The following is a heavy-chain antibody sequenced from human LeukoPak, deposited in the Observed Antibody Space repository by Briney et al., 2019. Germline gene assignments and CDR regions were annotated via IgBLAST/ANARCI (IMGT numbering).Heavy chain of an antibody. D-gene: IGHD3-10*01. V-gene: IGHV4-34*01. J-gene: IGHJ5*02. CDR1: GGSFSGYY. CDR3: ARRSLLWFRGGNWFDP. Sequence: SETLSLTCAVYGGSFSGYYWSWIRQPPGKGLEWIGEINHSGSTNYNPSLKSRVTISVDTSKNQFSLKLSSVTAADTAVYYCARRSLLWFRGGNWFDPWGQGTLVTVSS. CDR2: INHSGST.